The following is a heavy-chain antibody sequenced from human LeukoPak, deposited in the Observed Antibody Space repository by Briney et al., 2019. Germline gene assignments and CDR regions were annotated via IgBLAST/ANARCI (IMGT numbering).Heavy chain of an antibody. Sequence: GGSLRLSCAASEFTVSSNYMSWVRQAPGKGLEWVSVIYSGGNTYYADSVKGRLTISRDNSKNTLSLQMNSLRADDTAVYYCARGGPPRDAFDIWGQGTMVTASS. CDR3: ARGGPPRDAFDI. CDR2: IYSGGNT. J-gene: IGHJ3*02. V-gene: IGHV3-53*01. D-gene: IGHD3-16*01. CDR1: EFTVSSNY.